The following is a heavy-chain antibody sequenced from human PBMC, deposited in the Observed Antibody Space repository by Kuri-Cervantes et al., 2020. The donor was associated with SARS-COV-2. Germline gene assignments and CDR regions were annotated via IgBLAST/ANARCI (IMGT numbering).Heavy chain of an antibody. J-gene: IGHJ5*02. CDR1: GASISRSTYY. CDR3: ASFGGSGYYWENWFDP. Sequence: SETLSLTCTVSGASISRSTYYWGWIRQPPGKRLEWIGSIYHTGSTFYNPSLKSRVTISVDTSKNQYSLKLRSVTAADTAVYYCASFGGSGYYWENWFDPWGQGTLVTVSS. D-gene: IGHD3-22*01. CDR2: IYHTGST. V-gene: IGHV4-39*01.